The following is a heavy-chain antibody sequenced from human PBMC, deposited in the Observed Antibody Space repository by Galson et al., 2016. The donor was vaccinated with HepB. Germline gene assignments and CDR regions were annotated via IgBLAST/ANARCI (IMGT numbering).Heavy chain of an antibody. CDR1: GFSLSRYY. CDR2: ISTGGSSR. J-gene: IGHJ6*02. V-gene: IGHV3-48*02. CDR3: VRGANMDV. Sequence: SLRLSCAASGFSLSRYYMNWVRQAPGKGLEWLSYISTGGSSRSYAESVKGRFTISRDNADNSLFLQMSSLRDEDTAVYYCVRGANMDVWGQGTTVTVS.